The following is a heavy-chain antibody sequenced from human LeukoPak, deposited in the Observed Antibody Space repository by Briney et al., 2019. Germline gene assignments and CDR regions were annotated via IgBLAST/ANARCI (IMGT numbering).Heavy chain of an antibody. CDR2: IKQDGSEK. CDR1: GFTFSSYW. CDR3: ARERGSGSYHPFDP. Sequence: GGSLRLSCAASGFTFSSYWMSWVRQAPGKGLEWVANIKQDGSEKYYVDSVKGRFTISRDNAKNLLYLQMSSLRAEDTAVYYCARERGSGSYHPFDPWGQGTLATVSS. J-gene: IGHJ5*02. V-gene: IGHV3-7*01. D-gene: IGHD3-10*01.